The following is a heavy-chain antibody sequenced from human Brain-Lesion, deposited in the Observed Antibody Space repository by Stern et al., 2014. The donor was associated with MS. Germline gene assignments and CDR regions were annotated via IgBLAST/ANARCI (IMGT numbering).Heavy chain of an antibody. V-gene: IGHV3-9*01. CDR1: GFTFDDYA. Sequence: VHLVESGGDLVQPGRSLRLSCAAFGFTFDDYAMHWVRQAPGKGLEWGAGISWNSGIIGYADSVKGRFTTSRDNAYSSLYLQMNSLRPEDTALYYCARDITGSSAYFAYWGQGTLVTVSS. CDR2: ISWNSGII. D-gene: IGHD1-14*01. CDR3: ARDITGSSAYFAY. J-gene: IGHJ4*02.